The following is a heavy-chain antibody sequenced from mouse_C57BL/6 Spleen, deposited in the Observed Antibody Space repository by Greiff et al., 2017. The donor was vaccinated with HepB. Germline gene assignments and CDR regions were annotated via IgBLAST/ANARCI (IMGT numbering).Heavy chain of an antibody. CDR1: GYTFTSYW. CDR2: IDPSDSYT. CDR3: ARRARQPYFDY. Sequence: VQLQQPGAELVKPGASVKLSCKASGYTFTSYWMQWVKQRPGQGLEWIGEIDPSDSYTNYNQKFKGKATLTVDTSSSTAYMQLSSLTSEDSAVYYCARRARQPYFDYWGQGTTLTVSS. J-gene: IGHJ2*01. D-gene: IGHD3-2*01. V-gene: IGHV1-50*01.